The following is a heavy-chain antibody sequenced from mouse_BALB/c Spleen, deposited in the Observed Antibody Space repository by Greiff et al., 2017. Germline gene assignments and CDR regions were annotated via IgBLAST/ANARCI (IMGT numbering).Heavy chain of an antibody. CDR2: IDPANGNT. J-gene: IGHJ4*01. D-gene: IGHD2-1*01. V-gene: IGHV14-3*02. Sequence: EVKLVESGAELVKPGASVKLSCTASGFNIKDTYMHWVKQRPEQGLEWIGRIDPANGNTKYDPKFQGKATITADTSSNTAYLQLSSLTSEDTAVYYCARYGNLYYYAMDYWGQGTSVTVSS. CDR3: ARYGNLYYYAMDY. CDR1: GFNIKDTY.